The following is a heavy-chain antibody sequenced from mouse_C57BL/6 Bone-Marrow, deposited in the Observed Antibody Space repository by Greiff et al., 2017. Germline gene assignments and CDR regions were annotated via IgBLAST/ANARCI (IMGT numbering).Heavy chain of an antibody. CDR2: IRNKANGYTT. CDR1: GFTFTDYY. D-gene: IGHD2-4*01. CDR3: ASHHYDYYYAMDY. Sequence: EVKLMESGGGLVQPGGSLSLSCAASGFTFTDYYMSWVRQPPGKALEWLGFIRNKANGYTTEYSASVKGRFTISRDNSQSILYLQMNALRAEDSATYYCASHHYDYYYAMDYWGQGTSVTVSS. J-gene: IGHJ4*01. V-gene: IGHV7-3*01.